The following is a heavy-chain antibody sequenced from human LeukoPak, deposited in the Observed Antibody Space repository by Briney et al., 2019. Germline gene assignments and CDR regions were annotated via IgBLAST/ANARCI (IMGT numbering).Heavy chain of an antibody. CDR3: ASAPSVFDWLPVDY. CDR2: ISSSSSYI. CDR1: GFTFSSYS. D-gene: IGHD3-9*01. J-gene: IGHJ4*02. Sequence: PGGSLRLSCAASGFTFSSYSMNWVRQAPGKGLEWVSSISSSSSYIYYADSVKGRFTISRDNAKNSLYLQMNSLRAEDTAVYYCASAPSVFDWLPVDYWGQGTLVTVSS. V-gene: IGHV3-21*01.